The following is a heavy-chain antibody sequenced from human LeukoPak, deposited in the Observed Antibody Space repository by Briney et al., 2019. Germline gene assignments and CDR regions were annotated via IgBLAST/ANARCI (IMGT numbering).Heavy chain of an antibody. J-gene: IGHJ4*02. V-gene: IGHV3-21*01. D-gene: IGHD3-9*01. CDR2: ISSISSYI. Sequence: GGSLRVSCAASGFTFSSYSMNWVRQAPGKGLEWVSSISSISSYIYFADSVKGRFTISRDNAKNSLYLQMNSLRAEDTAVYYCARDDILTGHPFDYWGQGTLVTVSS. CDR1: GFTFSSYS. CDR3: ARDDILTGHPFDY.